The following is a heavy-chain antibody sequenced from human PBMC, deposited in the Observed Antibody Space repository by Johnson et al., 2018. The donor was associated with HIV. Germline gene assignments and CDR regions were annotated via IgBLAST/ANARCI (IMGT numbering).Heavy chain of an antibody. Sequence: QVQLVESGGGLAQPGRSLRLSCAASGFTFSSYAMHWVRQAPGKGLEWVAVISYDGSNKCYADSVKGRFTISRDNSKNTLYLQMNSLRAEDTAVYYCARDQTGVTTIWGQGTMVTVSS. CDR3: ARDQTGVTTI. V-gene: IGHV3-30*04. CDR1: GFTFSSYA. D-gene: IGHD7-27*01. J-gene: IGHJ3*02. CDR2: ISYDGSNK.